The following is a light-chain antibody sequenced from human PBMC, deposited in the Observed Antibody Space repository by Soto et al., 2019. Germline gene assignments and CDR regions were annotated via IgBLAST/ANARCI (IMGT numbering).Light chain of an antibody. CDR2: AAS. Sequence: DIQMTQSPSSLSASVGDRVTITCRVSQSISRYLNWYQQKPGKAPKLLIYAASSLQSGVPSRFSGSGSGTDFTLTISSLQPEDFATYYCQQSYSTPPYTFGQGTKLEIK. V-gene: IGKV1-39*01. CDR1: QSISRY. J-gene: IGKJ2*01. CDR3: QQSYSTPPYT.